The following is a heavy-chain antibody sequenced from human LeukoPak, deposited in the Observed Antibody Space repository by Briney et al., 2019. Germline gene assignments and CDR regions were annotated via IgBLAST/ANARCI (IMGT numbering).Heavy chain of an antibody. CDR1: GYTFTGYY. Sequence: ASVKVSCEASGYTFTGYYMHWVRQAPGQGLEWMGWINPNSGGTNYAQKFQGRVTMTRDTSISTAYMELSRLRSDDTAVYYCANIGYYDILTGYKGHDYWGQGTLVTVSS. J-gene: IGHJ4*02. CDR3: ANIGYYDILTGYKGHDY. V-gene: IGHV1-2*02. CDR2: INPNSGGT. D-gene: IGHD3-9*01.